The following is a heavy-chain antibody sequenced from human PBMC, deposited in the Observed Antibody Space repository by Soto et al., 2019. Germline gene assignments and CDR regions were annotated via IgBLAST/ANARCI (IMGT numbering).Heavy chain of an antibody. V-gene: IGHV4-31*03. Sequence: PSETLSLTCTVSDASISTATFYWIRQLPGEALEWIGYIYYSGSAYYNSSLRSRATLSLDTSKSEFSLTLTSLTAADTAVYYCARGEAGVAGRLDYWGRGTLVTSPQ. J-gene: IGHJ4*02. D-gene: IGHD6-19*01. CDR3: ARGEAGVAGRLDY. CDR1: DASISTATFY. CDR2: IYYSGSA.